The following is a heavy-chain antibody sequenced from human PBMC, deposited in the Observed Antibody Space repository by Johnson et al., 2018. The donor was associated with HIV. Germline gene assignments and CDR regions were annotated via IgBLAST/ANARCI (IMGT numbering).Heavy chain of an antibody. J-gene: IGHJ3*02. D-gene: IGHD6-13*01. Sequence: SYWMSWVRQAPGKGLEWVANIKQDGSEKYYVDSVKGRFTISRDNSMHTMYLQMKSLRAEDTAVYYCARALKRIAAADDAFDIWGQGTMVTVSS. V-gene: IGHV3-7*04. CDR2: IKQDGSEK. CDR1: SYW. CDR3: ARALKRIAAADDAFDI.